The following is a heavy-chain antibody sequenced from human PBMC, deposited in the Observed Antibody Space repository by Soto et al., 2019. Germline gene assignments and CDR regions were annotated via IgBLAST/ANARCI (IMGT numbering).Heavy chain of an antibody. Sequence: SETLSLTXTVSGGSISNFYWSWIRQPPGKGLEWIGYISYSGNTNYNPSLKSRVSISVDTSKNQLSLNLTSVTAADTAVYYCARAPMVLSRSYFDSWGQGTPVTVSS. CDR3: ARAPMVLSRSYFDS. D-gene: IGHD2-8*01. CDR1: GGSISNFY. V-gene: IGHV4-59*01. J-gene: IGHJ4*02. CDR2: ISYSGNT.